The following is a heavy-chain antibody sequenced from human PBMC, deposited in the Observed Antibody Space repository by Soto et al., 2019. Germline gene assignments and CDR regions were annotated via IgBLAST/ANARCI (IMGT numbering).Heavy chain of an antibody. V-gene: IGHV2-5*02. CDR1: GFSRSTSAVG. CDR3: AHLVVAGLTYDFEY. CDR2: IYWDDDK. J-gene: IGHJ4*02. Sequence: QITLKESGPTLVKPTQTLTLTCDFFGFSRSTSAVGVGWIRQPPGKALEWLAFIYWDDDKRYSPAMESSLSITKDTSKNQLVVARTNMDSVYTATYYCAHLVVAGLTYDFEYWGQGTRVTVSS. D-gene: IGHD2-15*01.